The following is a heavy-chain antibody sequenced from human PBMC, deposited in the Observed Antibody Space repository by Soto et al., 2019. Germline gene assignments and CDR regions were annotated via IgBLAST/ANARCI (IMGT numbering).Heavy chain of an antibody. Sequence: GASVKVSCKASGGTFSSYAISWVRQAPGQGLEWMGGIIPIFGTANYAQKFQGRVTITADESTSTAYMELSSLRSEDTAVYYCARDPSARDTAMVFDYWGQGTLVTVSS. CDR3: ARDPSARDTAMVFDY. D-gene: IGHD5-18*01. J-gene: IGHJ4*02. CDR2: IIPIFGTA. CDR1: GGTFSSYA. V-gene: IGHV1-69*13.